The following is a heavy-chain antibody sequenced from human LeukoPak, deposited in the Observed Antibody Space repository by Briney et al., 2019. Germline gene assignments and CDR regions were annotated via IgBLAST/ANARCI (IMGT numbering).Heavy chain of an antibody. D-gene: IGHD6-19*01. CDR3: ARHITVTYDAFDL. V-gene: IGHV4-30-4*01. CDR2: IYYSGSS. J-gene: IGHJ3*01. Sequence: SETLSLTCTVSGGSINNGGYYWSWIRQHPGKGLEWIGYIYYSGSSYYNPSLKSRVTISLDTSKNQFSLKLSSVTAADTAVYYCARHITVTYDAFDLWGRGTMVTVSS. CDR1: GGSINNGGYY.